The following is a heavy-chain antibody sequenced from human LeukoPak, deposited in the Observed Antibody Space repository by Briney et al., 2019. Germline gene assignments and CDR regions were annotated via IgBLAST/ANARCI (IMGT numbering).Heavy chain of an antibody. J-gene: IGHJ3*02. CDR3: ARGPSGALDI. Sequence: PGGSLRLFCAASGLSLSGYWMHWVRQAPGKGLVWVSLISSDGSTTFYADSVKGRFTVSRDSAKNTLYLQMNSLRAEDTAVYCCARGPSGALDIWGLGTTVTVSS. D-gene: IGHD3-10*01. CDR2: ISSDGSTT. CDR1: GLSLSGYW. V-gene: IGHV3-74*01.